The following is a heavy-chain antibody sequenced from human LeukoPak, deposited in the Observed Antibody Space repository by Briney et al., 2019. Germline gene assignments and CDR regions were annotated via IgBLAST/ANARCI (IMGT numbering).Heavy chain of an antibody. CDR2: ISGSGGST. D-gene: IGHD3-22*01. J-gene: IGHJ4*02. Sequence: GGSLRLSCAASGFTFNSYAMTWVRQAPGKGLEWVSAISGSGGSTNYADSVKGRFTISRDNSKNTLCLQMNSLRAEDTAIYYCAKGMNAYYYDSTGYWGQGTLVTVSS. CDR1: GFTFNSYA. V-gene: IGHV3-23*01. CDR3: AKGMNAYYYDSTGY.